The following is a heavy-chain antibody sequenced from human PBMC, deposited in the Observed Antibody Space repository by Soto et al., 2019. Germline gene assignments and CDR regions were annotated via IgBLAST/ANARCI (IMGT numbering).Heavy chain of an antibody. CDR2: IDPSDSYT. CDR3: ARQSDDENYYYYYYGMDV. J-gene: IGHJ6*02. V-gene: IGHV5-10-1*01. CDR1: GYSFTSYW. Sequence: PGESLKISCKGSGYSFTSYWISWVRQMPGKGLEWMGRIDPSDSYTNYSPSFQGHVTISADKSISTAYLQWSSLKASDTAMYYCARQSDDENYYYYYYGMDVWGQGTTVTVSS.